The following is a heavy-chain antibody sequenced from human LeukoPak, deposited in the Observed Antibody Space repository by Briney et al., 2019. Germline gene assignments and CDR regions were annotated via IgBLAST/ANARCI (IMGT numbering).Heavy chain of an antibody. CDR2: ITHSGST. CDR1: GGSFSNYY. Sequence: SETLSLTCAVYGGSFSNYYWSWIRQSPGKGLEWIGEITHSGSTNYNPSLKSRVTISVDTSKNQFSLRLSSVTAADTAVYYCARVTGYMTEDYFDYWGQGTLITVSS. CDR3: ARVTGYMTEDYFDY. D-gene: IGHD6-13*01. V-gene: IGHV4-34*01. J-gene: IGHJ4*02.